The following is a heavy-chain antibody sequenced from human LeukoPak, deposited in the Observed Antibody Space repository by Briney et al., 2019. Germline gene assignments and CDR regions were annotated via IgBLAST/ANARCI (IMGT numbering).Heavy chain of an antibody. CDR1: GFTFSRYS. Sequence: GGSLRLSCAASGFTFSRYSMIRVRQAPGKGLEWVSSISISSTYIYYADSVKGRFTMSRDNAKNSLYLQLNSLRAEDTAIYYCAQSGAPLPLYFDNWGQGSLVTVSS. V-gene: IGHV3-21*03. CDR2: ISISSTYI. J-gene: IGHJ4*02. CDR3: AQSGAPLPLYFDN. D-gene: IGHD3-10*01.